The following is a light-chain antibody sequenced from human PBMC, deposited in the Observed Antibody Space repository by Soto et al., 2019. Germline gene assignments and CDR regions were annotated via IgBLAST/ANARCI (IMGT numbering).Light chain of an antibody. J-gene: IGKJ5*01. Sequence: DIPLTQSPSFLSASVGDRVTITCRASQGISSSLAWYQQKPGKAPNRLIYAASILQSGVPSRFSGSGSGTEFTLTISSLQPEDFATYYCQQIDSFPVSFGQGTRLEIK. CDR3: QQIDSFPVS. CDR1: QGISSS. V-gene: IGKV1-9*01. CDR2: AAS.